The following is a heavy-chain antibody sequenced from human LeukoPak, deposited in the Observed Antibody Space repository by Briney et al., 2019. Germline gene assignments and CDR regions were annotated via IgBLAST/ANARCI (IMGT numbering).Heavy chain of an antibody. Sequence: GKSLRLSCAASGFTFRSYGMHWVRQVPGKGPVWVSRISGDGSSILYADSVKGRFTISRDNAKNSLYVQMNSLRADDSAVYYCARSSSGVYIQWGQGTLVTVSS. D-gene: IGHD2-15*01. V-gene: IGHV3-74*01. J-gene: IGHJ4*02. CDR1: GFTFRSYG. CDR3: ARSSSGVYIQ. CDR2: ISGDGSSI.